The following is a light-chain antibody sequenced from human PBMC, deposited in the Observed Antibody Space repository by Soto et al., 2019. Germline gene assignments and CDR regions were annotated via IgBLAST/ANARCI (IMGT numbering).Light chain of an antibody. CDR1: QGIRND. V-gene: IGKV1-6*01. CDR3: LKKYFYPFT. CDR2: AAS. Sequence: AIQITQSPSSLSASVGDRVTITCRASQGIRNDLDWFQQKPGKAPKLLIYAASNLQSGVPARFSGSGSGTDFTLTISSLQPEDFATYYCLKKYFYPFTFGPGTKVDIK. J-gene: IGKJ3*01.